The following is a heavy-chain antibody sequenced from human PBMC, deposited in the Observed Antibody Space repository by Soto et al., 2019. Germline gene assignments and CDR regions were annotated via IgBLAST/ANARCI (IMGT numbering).Heavy chain of an antibody. V-gene: IGHV1-69*08. CDR1: GGTLSSYS. J-gene: IGHJ6*03. Sequence: QVQLVQSGPEVKKPGSSVKVSCKTSGGTLSSYSISWVRQAPGQGLEWVGRIITFVGKANVAQQFQGRVTITADRSPDTTYMALRRLTSHDTAVYYCARVTGGHYSGGNYMDVWGTGTTVTVSS. CDR2: IITFVGKA. CDR3: ARVTGGHYSGGNYMDV. D-gene: IGHD2-8*02.